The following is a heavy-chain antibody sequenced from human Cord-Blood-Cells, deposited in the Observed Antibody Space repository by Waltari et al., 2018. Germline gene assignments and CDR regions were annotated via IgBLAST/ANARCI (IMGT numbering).Heavy chain of an antibody. CDR3: ARSKGNLTTYYYYGMDV. CDR1: GYTFPGYY. CDR2: INPNRGGT. J-gene: IGHJ6*02. Sequence: QVQLVQSGAEVKKPGASVKVSCKASGYTFPGYYMHWVRPAPGQGLEWLGWINPNRGGTNYAQKFQGWVTMTRDTSISTAYMELSRLRSDDTAVYYCARSKGNLTTYYYYGMDVWGQGTTVTVSS. D-gene: IGHD1-1*01. V-gene: IGHV1-2*04.